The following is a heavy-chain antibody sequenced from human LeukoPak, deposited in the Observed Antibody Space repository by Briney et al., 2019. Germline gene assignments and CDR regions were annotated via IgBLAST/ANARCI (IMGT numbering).Heavy chain of an antibody. Sequence: VASVKVSCKASGGTFSSYAISWVRQAPGQGLGWMGGIIPIFGTANYAQKFQGRVTITADESTSTAYMELSSLRSEDTAVYYCAKSQQLPEVYYGMDVWGQGTTVTVSS. V-gene: IGHV1-69*13. J-gene: IGHJ6*02. CDR1: GGTFSSYA. CDR3: AKSQQLPEVYYGMDV. CDR2: IIPIFGTA. D-gene: IGHD6-13*01.